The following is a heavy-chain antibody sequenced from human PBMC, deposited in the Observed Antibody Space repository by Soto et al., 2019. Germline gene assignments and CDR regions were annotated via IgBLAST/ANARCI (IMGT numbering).Heavy chain of an antibody. V-gene: IGHV3-30-3*01. D-gene: IGHD6-6*01. CDR2: ISYDGSNK. CDR3: ARDNKSLAARYGMDV. Sequence: PGGSLRLSCAASGFTFSSYAMHWVRQAPGKGLEWVAVISYDGSNKYYADSVRGRFTISRDNSKNTLYLQMNSLRAEDTAVYYCARDNKSLAARYGMDVWGQGNTVTVSS. CDR1: GFTFSSYA. J-gene: IGHJ6*02.